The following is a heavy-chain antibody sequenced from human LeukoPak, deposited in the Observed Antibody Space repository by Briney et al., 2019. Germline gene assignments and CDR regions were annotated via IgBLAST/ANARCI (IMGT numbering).Heavy chain of an antibody. V-gene: IGHV3-53*01. Sequence: GGSLRLSCAASGFTVSSNYMSWVRQAPGKGLERVSVIYSGGSTYYADSVKGRFTISRDNSKNTLYLQMNSLRAEDTAVYYCARGGAYSYGYNYYYGMDVWGQGTTVTVSS. J-gene: IGHJ6*02. CDR1: GFTVSSNY. D-gene: IGHD5-18*01. CDR3: ARGGAYSYGYNYYYGMDV. CDR2: IYSGGST.